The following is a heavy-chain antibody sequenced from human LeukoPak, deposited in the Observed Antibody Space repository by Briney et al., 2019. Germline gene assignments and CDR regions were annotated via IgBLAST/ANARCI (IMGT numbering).Heavy chain of an antibody. CDR1: GFTFSNYN. J-gene: IGHJ3*02. Sequence: GGSLRLSCAASGFTFSNYNMNWVRRAPGKGLEWVSYISSRGSYTYYADSVKGRFTISRDNAKNSLYLQMNSLRAEDTAVYYCARIDAFDIWGQGTMVTVSS. CDR2: ISSRGSYT. V-gene: IGHV3-21*06. CDR3: ARIDAFDI.